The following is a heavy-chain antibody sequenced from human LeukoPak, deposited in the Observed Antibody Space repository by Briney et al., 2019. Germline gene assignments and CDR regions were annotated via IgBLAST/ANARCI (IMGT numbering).Heavy chain of an antibody. V-gene: IGHV3-48*04. J-gene: IGHJ3*02. CDR2: ISSSGSTI. CDR3: ATRSTYYYGSGSSPRAFDI. D-gene: IGHD3-10*01. CDR1: GFTFSSYG. Sequence: GGSLRLSCAASGFTFSSYGMHWVRQAPGKGLEWVSYISSSGSTIYYADSVKGRFTISRDNAKNSLYLQMNSLRAEDTAVYYCATRSTYYYGSGSSPRAFDIWGQGTMVTVSS.